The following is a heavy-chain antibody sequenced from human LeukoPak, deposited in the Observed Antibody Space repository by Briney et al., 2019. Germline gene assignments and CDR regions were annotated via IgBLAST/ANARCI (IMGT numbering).Heavy chain of an antibody. CDR3: ARYPGSGSYLPSYNWFDP. CDR1: GFTFSSYW. Sequence: GGSLRLSCAASGFTFSSYWMSWVCQAPGKGLEWVANIKQDGSEKYYVDSVKGRLTISRDNAKNSLYLQMNSLRAEDTAVYYCARYPGSGSYLPSYNWFDPWGQGTLVTVSS. J-gene: IGHJ5*02. V-gene: IGHV3-7*01. CDR2: IKQDGSEK. D-gene: IGHD3-10*01.